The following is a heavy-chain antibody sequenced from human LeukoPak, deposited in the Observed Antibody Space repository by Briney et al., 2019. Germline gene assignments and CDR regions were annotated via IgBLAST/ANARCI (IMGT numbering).Heavy chain of an antibody. CDR2: IWSDGSNK. CDR3: ARGGGYSYGYTFLSFDY. Sequence: GGSLRLSCAASGFTFSSYGMHWVRQAPGKGLEWVAVIWSDGSNKYYADSVKGRFTISRDNSKNTLYLQMNSLRAEDTAVYYCARGGGYSYGYTFLSFDYWGQGTLVTVSS. CDR1: GFTFSSYG. V-gene: IGHV3-33*01. J-gene: IGHJ4*02. D-gene: IGHD5-18*01.